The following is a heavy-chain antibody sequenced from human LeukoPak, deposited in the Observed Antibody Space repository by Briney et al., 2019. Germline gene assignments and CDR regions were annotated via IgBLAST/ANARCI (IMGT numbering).Heavy chain of an antibody. J-gene: IGHJ5*02. CDR3: ARVVGFSSTSCYVVWFHP. D-gene: IGHD2-2*01. CDR1: GYTFTSYG. CDR2: ISAYNGNT. V-gene: IGHV1-18*04. Sequence: ASVKVSCKASGYTFTSYGISWVRQAPGQGLEWMGWISAYNGNTNYAQKLQGRVTMTTDTSTSTAYMELRSLRSDDTAVYYCARVVGFSSTSCYVVWFHPWGQGTLVTVSS.